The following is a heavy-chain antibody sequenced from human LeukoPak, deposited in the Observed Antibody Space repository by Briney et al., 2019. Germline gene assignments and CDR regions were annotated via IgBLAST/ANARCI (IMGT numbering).Heavy chain of an antibody. Sequence: SETLSLTCTVSGGSVSSGSYYWSWIRQPPGKGLEWIGYIYYSGSTKYNLSLKSRVTISVDTSKNQFSLKLSSLTAADTAVYYCARGQQYLYYFDYWGQGTPVTVSS. CDR3: ARGQQYLYYFDY. V-gene: IGHV4-61*01. J-gene: IGHJ4*02. CDR1: GGSVSSGSYY. D-gene: IGHD2-2*01. CDR2: IYYSGST.